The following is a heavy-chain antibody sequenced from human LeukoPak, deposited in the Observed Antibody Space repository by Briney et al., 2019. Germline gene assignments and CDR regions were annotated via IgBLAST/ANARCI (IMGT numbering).Heavy chain of an antibody. CDR1: GYTFSSDG. J-gene: IGHJ5*02. V-gene: IGHV1-18*01. CDR3: ARDGERERYFDSLNWFDP. Sequence: ASVKVSCKASGYTFSSDGISWVRQAPGQGLEWMGWISAYNGNTNYAQKLQGRVTMTTDTSTSTAYMEVRRLRSDDTAVYYCARDGERERYFDSLNWFDPWGQGTLVTVSS. D-gene: IGHD3-9*01. CDR2: ISAYNGNT.